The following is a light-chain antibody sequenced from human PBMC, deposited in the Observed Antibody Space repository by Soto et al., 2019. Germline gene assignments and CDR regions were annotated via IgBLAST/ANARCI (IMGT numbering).Light chain of an antibody. J-gene: IGKJ4*01. CDR1: QRVFHSPHNKDF. CDR3: QKYYSTPVT. Sequence: DIVMTQSPDSLAVSLGERATINCKSSQRVFHSPHNKDFLGWYQQKPGQPPKLLIYWASTRESGVPARFSGSASETDFILTFTSPQAEDLAVYYCQKYYSTPVTFGAGTKVEIK. CDR2: WAS. V-gene: IGKV4-1*01.